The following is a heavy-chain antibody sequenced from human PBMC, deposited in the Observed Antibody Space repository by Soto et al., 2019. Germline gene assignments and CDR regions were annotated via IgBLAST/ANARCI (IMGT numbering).Heavy chain of an antibody. D-gene: IGHD1-26*01. CDR2: ISYDGSNK. J-gene: IGHJ4*02. Sequence: HPGGSLRLSCAASGFTFSSYAMHWVRQAPGKGLEWVAVISYDGSNKYYADSVKGRFTISRDNSKNTLYLQMNSLRAEDTAVYYCARPPLQYSGSYYYFDYWGQGTLVTVSS. CDR1: GFTFSSYA. V-gene: IGHV3-30-3*01. CDR3: ARPPLQYSGSYYYFDY.